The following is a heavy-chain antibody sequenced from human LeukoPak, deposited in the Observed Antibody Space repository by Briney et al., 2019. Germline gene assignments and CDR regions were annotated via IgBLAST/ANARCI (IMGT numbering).Heavy chain of an antibody. CDR2: ISSSGSTI. CDR3: ARDRVTGYYDSSGYLFF. CDR1: GFIFSDYY. D-gene: IGHD3-22*01. V-gene: IGHV3-11*01. J-gene: IGHJ4*02. Sequence: GGSLRLSCAASGFIFSDYYMSWLRPAPGKGLEWVSYISSSGSTIYYADSVKGRFTISRDNAKNSLYLQMNSLRAEDTAVYYCARDRVTGYYDSSGYLFFWGQGTLVTVSS.